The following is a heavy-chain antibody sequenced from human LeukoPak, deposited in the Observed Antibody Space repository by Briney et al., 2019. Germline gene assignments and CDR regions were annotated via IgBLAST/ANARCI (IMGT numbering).Heavy chain of an antibody. V-gene: IGHV3-21*01. Sequence: GGSLRLSCAASGFTFSSYSMNWVRQAPGKGLEWVSSISSSSSYIYYADSVKGRFTISRDNAKNSLYLQMNSLRAEDTAVYYCAYSSSWSPNWFDPWGQGTLVTVSS. CDR3: AYSSSWSPNWFDP. D-gene: IGHD6-13*01. J-gene: IGHJ5*02. CDR2: ISSSSSYI. CDR1: GFTFSSYS.